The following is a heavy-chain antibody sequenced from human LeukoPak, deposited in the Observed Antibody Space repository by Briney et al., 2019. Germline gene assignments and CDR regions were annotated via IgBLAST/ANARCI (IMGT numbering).Heavy chain of an antibody. CDR3: AKFQQYYYDSSGYYSDY. D-gene: IGHD3-22*01. J-gene: IGHJ4*02. V-gene: IGHV3-23*01. CDR2: ISGSGGST. CDR1: GFTFSSYA. Sequence: GGSLRLSCAASGFTFSSYAMSWVRQAPGKGLEWVSVISGSGGSTYYADSVKGRFTISRDNSKNTLYLQMNSLRAEDTAVYYCAKFQQYYYDSSGYYSDYWGQGTLVTVSS.